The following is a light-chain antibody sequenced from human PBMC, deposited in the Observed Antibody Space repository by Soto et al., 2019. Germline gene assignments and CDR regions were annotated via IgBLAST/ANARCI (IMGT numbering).Light chain of an antibody. CDR3: SSYTSSSTLEGYV. J-gene: IGLJ1*01. CDR1: SSDVGGYNY. CDR2: EVS. V-gene: IGLV2-14*01. Sequence: QSVLTQPASVSGSPGQSIAISCTGTSSDVGGYNYVSWYQQHPGKAPKLMIYEVSNRPSGVSNRFSGSKSGNTASLTISGLQAADEADYYCSSYTSSSTLEGYVFGTGTKVTVL.